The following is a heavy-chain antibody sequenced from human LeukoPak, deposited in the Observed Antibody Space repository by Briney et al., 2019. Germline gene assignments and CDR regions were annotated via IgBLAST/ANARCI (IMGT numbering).Heavy chain of an antibody. Sequence: PSQTLSLTCTVSGGSISSGGYYWSWIRLHPGTGLEWIAYIYYTGSTYYNSSLKSRVTISLDTSKNQFSLKLSSVTAADTAIYYCARDHGAGPTDYWGQGTLVTVSS. CDR2: IYYTGST. V-gene: IGHV4-31*03. J-gene: IGHJ4*02. CDR3: ARDHGAGPTDY. D-gene: IGHD3-10*01. CDR1: GGSISSGGYY.